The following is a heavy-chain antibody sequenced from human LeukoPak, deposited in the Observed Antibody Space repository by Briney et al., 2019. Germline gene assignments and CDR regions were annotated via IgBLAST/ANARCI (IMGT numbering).Heavy chain of an antibody. D-gene: IGHD1-26*01. CDR2: ISYDGSNK. Sequence: GGSLRLSCAASGFTLSSNAMHWVRQAPGKGLEWVAGISYDGSNKYYADSVKGRFTISRDNSKNTLNLQMNSLRTEDTAIYYCGRDVGRVGATPVDHWGQGTLVTVSS. J-gene: IGHJ4*02. CDR1: GFTLSSNA. CDR3: GRDVGRVGATPVDH. V-gene: IGHV3-30-3*01.